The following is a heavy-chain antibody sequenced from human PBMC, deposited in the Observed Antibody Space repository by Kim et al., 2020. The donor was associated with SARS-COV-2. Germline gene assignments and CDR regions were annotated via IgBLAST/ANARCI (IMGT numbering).Heavy chain of an antibody. Sequence: GGSLRLSCEASGFTFGTSDMSWVRQAPGKGLEWVAVINGPSTAIFYGDSVKGRFTISRDNSKNTLFLQMDSLRVEDTAIYFCVKDSHSGIFYMPFEYWGQGTMVTVSS. CDR3: VKDSHSGIFYMPFEY. V-gene: IGHV3-23*01. CDR2: INGPSTAI. D-gene: IGHD1-26*01. J-gene: IGHJ4*02. CDR1: GFTFGTSD.